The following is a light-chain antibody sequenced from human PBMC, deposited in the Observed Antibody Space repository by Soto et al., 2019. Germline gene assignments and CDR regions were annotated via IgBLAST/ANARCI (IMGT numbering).Light chain of an antibody. J-gene: IGKJ4*01. CDR2: GAS. Sequence: EIVMTQSPATLSVSPGERATLSCRASQTVNNNLAWYQQKPGQAPRLLIYGASARDTGIPARFSGSGSGTEFTLTISSLQAEEFAVYYCPQYNNWPLTFGGGTKVEIK. V-gene: IGKV3-15*01. CDR1: QTVNNN. CDR3: PQYNNWPLT.